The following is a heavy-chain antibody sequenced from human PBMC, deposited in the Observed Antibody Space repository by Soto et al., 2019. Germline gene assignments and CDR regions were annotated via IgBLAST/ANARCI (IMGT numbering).Heavy chain of an antibody. CDR3: ARSPLDGYNHVGYFDC. CDR2: IYPGDSDT. D-gene: IGHD5-12*01. V-gene: IGHV5-51*01. Sequence: PGESLKISCKGSGYSFTSYWIGWVRQMPGKGLEWMGIIYPGDSDTRYSPSFQGQVTISADKSISTAYLQWSSLKASDTAMYYCARSPLDGYNHVGYFDCWGQGTLVTFSS. CDR1: GYSFTSYW. J-gene: IGHJ4*02.